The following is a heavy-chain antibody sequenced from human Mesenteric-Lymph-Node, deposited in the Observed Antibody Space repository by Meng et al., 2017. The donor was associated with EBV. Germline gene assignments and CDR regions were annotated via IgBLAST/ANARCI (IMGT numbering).Heavy chain of an antibody. CDR2: IYYTGTT. Sequence: QVQLQGSGPGLVKPSATLSLTCTVSGVSISSYFGSWIRQPPGKGLEWIGYIYYTGTTNYNPSLKSRVTMSADTSKNQFSLKLASVTAADTAVYYCARDELSTGLWGQGTLVTVSS. J-gene: IGHJ4*02. V-gene: IGHV4-59*01. CDR3: ARDELSTGL. CDR1: GVSISSYF. D-gene: IGHD5/OR15-5a*01.